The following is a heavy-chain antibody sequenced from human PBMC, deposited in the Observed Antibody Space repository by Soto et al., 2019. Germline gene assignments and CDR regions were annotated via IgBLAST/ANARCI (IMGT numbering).Heavy chain of an antibody. Sequence: ASVKVSCKASGYTFTSYDINWVRQATGQGLELMGWMNPNSGNTGYAQKFQGRVTMTRNTSISTAYMELSSLRSEDTAVYYCARGPYYYDSSGYYYRNAFDIWGQGTMVTVSS. CDR3: ARGPYYYDSSGYYYRNAFDI. J-gene: IGHJ3*02. CDR1: GYTFTSYD. V-gene: IGHV1-8*01. D-gene: IGHD3-22*01. CDR2: MNPNSGNT.